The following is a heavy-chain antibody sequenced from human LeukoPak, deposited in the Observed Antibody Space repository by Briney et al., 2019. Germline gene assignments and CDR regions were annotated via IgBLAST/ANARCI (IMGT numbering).Heavy chain of an antibody. Sequence: GGPLRLSCAASGFTFSSYWMSWVRQAPGKGLEWVANIKQDGSEKYYVDSVKGRFTISRDNAKNSLYLQMNSLRAEDTAVYYCARETVTTRIHAFDIWGQGTMVTVSS. J-gene: IGHJ3*02. CDR3: ARETVTTRIHAFDI. CDR2: IKQDGSEK. D-gene: IGHD4-17*01. CDR1: GFTFSSYW. V-gene: IGHV3-7*01.